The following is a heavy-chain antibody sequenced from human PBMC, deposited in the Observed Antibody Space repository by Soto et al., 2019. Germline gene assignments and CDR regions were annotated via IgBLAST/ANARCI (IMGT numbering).Heavy chain of an antibody. Sequence: GSLRISCAAPGFTLHSNYMWWGRPAPGKGLEWVSVIYNGGGTYYADSVKGRFTLSRDNSKNTLYLQMNNLRAEDTAVYYCARVARSIHYYFDFWGRGTPVTVSS. CDR3: ARVARSIHYYFDF. D-gene: IGHD3-10*01. CDR2: IYNGGGT. J-gene: IGHJ4*01. CDR1: GFTLHSNY. V-gene: IGHV3-53*01.